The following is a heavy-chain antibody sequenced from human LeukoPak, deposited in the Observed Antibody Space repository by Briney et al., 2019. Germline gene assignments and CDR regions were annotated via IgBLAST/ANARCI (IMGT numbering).Heavy chain of an antibody. Sequence: ASVKVSCKTSGYRFNTYTINWVRQAPGQGLEWLGWISADNGNTNYAETFRGRVTMTTDTSTSTAYMELRSLRSDDTAVYYCARVSRSGYDYYYWGQGTLVTVSS. CDR2: ISADNGNT. CDR1: GYRFNTYT. D-gene: IGHD5-12*01. J-gene: IGHJ4*02. V-gene: IGHV1-18*01. CDR3: ARVSRSGYDYYY.